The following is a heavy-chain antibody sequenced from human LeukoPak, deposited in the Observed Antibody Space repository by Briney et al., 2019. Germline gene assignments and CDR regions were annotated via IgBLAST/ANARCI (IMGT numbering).Heavy chain of an antibody. V-gene: IGHV3-23*01. D-gene: IGHD2-21*01. CDR2: LSGSAGGT. CDR1: GITLSNYG. CDR3: ARRGFVIQSLLLVGFHKEAYYFDY. J-gene: IGHJ4*02. Sequence: PGGSLRLSCAVSGITLSNYGMSWVRQAPGKGLEWVAGLSGSAGGTNYADPVKGRFTISRDNAKNTLYLQMSSLRAEDTAVYFCARRGFVIQSLLLVGFHKEAYYFDYWGQGALVTVSS.